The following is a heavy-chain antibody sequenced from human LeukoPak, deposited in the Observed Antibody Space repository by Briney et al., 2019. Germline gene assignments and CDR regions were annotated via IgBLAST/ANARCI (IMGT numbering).Heavy chain of an antibody. CDR3: ARGEGVLRLHAFDI. CDR1: GGSISSYY. CDR2: IYDSGST. J-gene: IGHJ3*02. Sequence: PSETLSLTCTVSGGSISSYYWSWIRQPPGKGLERIGYIYDSGSTNYNPSLKSRVTISVDTSKNQFSLKLSSVTAADTAVYYCARGEGVLRLHAFDIWGQGTMVTVSS. V-gene: IGHV4-59*01. D-gene: IGHD4-17*01.